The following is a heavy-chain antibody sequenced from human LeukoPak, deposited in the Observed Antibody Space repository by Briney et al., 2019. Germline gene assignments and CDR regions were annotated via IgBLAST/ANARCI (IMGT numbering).Heavy chain of an antibody. CDR2: ISSSSSYI. Sequence: GGSLRLSCAASGFTFSSYSMNWVRQAPGKGLEWVSSISSSSSYIYYADSVKGRFTISRDNAKNSLYLQMNSLRAEDTALYYCAKDRYSSGKYYFDYWGQGTLVTVSS. D-gene: IGHD6-19*01. CDR3: AKDRYSSGKYYFDY. CDR1: GFTFSSYS. J-gene: IGHJ4*02. V-gene: IGHV3-21*04.